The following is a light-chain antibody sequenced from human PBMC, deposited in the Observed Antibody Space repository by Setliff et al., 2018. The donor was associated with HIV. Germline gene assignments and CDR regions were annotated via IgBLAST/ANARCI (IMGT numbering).Light chain of an antibody. J-gene: IGLJ1*01. CDR2: DVT. CDR3: SSYTSNNSGV. CDR1: SSDVGGYNY. V-gene: IGLV2-14*03. Sequence: QSALTQPASVSGSPGQSITISRTGTSSDVGGYNYVSWYQQHPGKAPKLMIYDVTNRPSGVSNRFSGSNSGNTASLTISGLQAEDGADYYCSSYTSNNSGVFGTGTKVTVL.